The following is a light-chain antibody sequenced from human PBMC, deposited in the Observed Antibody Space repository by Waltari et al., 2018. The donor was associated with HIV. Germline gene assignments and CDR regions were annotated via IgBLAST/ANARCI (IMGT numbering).Light chain of an antibody. V-gene: IGLV3-21*01. CDR1: YIGSTP. Sequence: SYVLPQPPSVSVAPGTTARASCGGYYIGSTPVYSYQQTPSQAPVLVIFVDSDRPSGIPERFSGSNSVNTATLTFSRVEAGDEADYYCQVWDSNSDHWVFGGGTKLTVL. CDR3: QVWDSNSDHWV. CDR2: VDS. J-gene: IGLJ3*02.